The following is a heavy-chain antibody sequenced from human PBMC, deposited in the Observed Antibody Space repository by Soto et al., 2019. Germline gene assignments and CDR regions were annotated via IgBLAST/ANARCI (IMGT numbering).Heavy chain of an antibody. CDR2: IYYSGST. CDR3: AREPVVVVAATRDYMDV. J-gene: IGHJ6*03. Sequence: PSETLSLTCTVSGGSISSGGYYWSWIRQHPGKGLEWIGYIYYSGSTYYNPSLKSRVTISVDTSKNQFSLKLSSVTAADTAVYYCAREPVVVVAATRDYMDVWGKGTTVTVSS. CDR1: GGSISSGGYY. D-gene: IGHD2-15*01. V-gene: IGHV4-31*03.